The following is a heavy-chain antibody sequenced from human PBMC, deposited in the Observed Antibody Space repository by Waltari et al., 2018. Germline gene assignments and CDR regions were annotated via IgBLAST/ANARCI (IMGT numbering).Heavy chain of an antibody. CDR2: IYYSGST. V-gene: IGHV4-39*07. D-gene: IGHD5-12*01. CDR1: GGSISSSSYY. J-gene: IGHJ6*03. CDR3: AIERGYSGYDSAYYYYYYYMDV. Sequence: QLQLQESGPGLVKPSETLSLTCTVSGGSISSSSYYWGWIRQPPGKGLEWIGSIYYSGSTYYNPSLKSRVTISVDTSKNQFSLKLSSVTAADTAVYYCAIERGYSGYDSAYYYYYYYMDVWGKGTTVTISS.